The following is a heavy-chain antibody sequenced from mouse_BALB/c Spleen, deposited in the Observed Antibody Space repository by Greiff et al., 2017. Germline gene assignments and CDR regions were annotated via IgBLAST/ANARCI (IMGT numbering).Heavy chain of an antibody. J-gene: IGHJ2*01. CDR3: ARERGINYYGSLYFDY. Sequence: VMLVESGPGLVAPSQSLSITCTVSGFSLTSYGVHWVRQPPGKGLEWLGVIWAGGSTNYNSALMSRLSISKDNSKSQVFLKMNSLQTDDTVMYYCARERGINYYGSLYFDYWGQGTTLTVSS. CDR1: GFSLTSYG. CDR2: IWAGGST. D-gene: IGHD1-1*01. V-gene: IGHV2-9*02.